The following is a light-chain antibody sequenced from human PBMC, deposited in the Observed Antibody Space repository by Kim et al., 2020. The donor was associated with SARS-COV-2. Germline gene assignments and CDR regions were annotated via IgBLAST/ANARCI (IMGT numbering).Light chain of an antibody. CDR2: EDD. Sequence: NFMLTQPHSVSESPGKTVTISCTRSSGSIDDNYGQWYQQRPGGVPTTVIYEDDQRPSGVSDRFSGSIDNSSNSASLTISGLRTEDEADYYCQSYNRDNVIFGGGTQLTVL. CDR1: SGSIDDNY. J-gene: IGLJ2*01. V-gene: IGLV6-57*04. CDR3: QSYNRDNVI.